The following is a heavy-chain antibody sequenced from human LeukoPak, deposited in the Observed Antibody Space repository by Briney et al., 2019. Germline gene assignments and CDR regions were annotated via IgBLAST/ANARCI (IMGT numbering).Heavy chain of an antibody. CDR2: IIPIFGTA. CDR3: AIDVEDGSGSFVYYFDY. CDR1: GGTFSSYA. Sequence: SVKVSCKASGGTFSSYAISWVRQAPGQGLEWMGGIIPIFGTANYAQKFQGRVTITADESTSTAYMELSSLRSEDTAVYYCAIDVEDGSGSFVYYFDYWGQGTLVTVSS. D-gene: IGHD3-10*01. J-gene: IGHJ4*02. V-gene: IGHV1-69*01.